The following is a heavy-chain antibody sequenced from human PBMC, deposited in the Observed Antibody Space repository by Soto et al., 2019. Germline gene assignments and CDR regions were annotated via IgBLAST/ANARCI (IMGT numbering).Heavy chain of an antibody. CDR1: GGTIRSPDW. V-gene: IGHV4-4*02. CDR2: IFQSGST. J-gene: IGHJ5*02. Sequence: SETLSLTCGVSGGTIRSPDWWTWVRQPPGKGLEWIVEIFQSGSTNYTPSLESRVTISVDKSKNQFSLTLTSVTAADTAVYFCARGRGRYSSGWSWFDPWGQGILVTVSS. CDR3: ARGRGRYSSGWSWFDP. D-gene: IGHD6-19*01.